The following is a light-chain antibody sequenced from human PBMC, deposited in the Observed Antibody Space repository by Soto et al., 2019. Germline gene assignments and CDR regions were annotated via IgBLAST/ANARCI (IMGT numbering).Light chain of an antibody. CDR2: GNS. J-gene: IGLJ3*02. V-gene: IGLV1-40*01. Sequence: QSALTQPPSVSGAPGQRVTISCTGSSSNIGAGYDVHWYQQLPGTAPKLLIYGNSNRPSGVPDRFSGSKSGTSASLAITGLQAEDEADYYCQSYDSSLSGPPWVFGGGTKVTVL. CDR1: SSNIGAGYD. CDR3: QSYDSSLSGPPWV.